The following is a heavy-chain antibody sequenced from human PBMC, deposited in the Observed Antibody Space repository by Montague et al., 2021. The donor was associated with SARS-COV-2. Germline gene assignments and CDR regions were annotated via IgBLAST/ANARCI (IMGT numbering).Heavy chain of an antibody. J-gene: IGHJ5*02. D-gene: IGHD2-2*01. CDR2: IYYSGST. V-gene: IGHV4-31*03. Sequence: TLSLTCTVSGGSISSGGYYWSWIRQHPGKGLEWIGYIYYSGSTYYNPSLKSRLTISVDTSKNRFSLKLSSVTAADTAMYYCARARVVVTTTRNWFDPWGQGTLGTVSS. CDR1: GGSISSGGYY. CDR3: ARARVVVTTTRNWFDP.